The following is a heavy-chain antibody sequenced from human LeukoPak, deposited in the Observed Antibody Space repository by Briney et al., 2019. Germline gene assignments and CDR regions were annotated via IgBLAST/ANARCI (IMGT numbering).Heavy chain of an antibody. V-gene: IGHV3-48*03. D-gene: IGHD2-21*01. Sequence: GGSLRLSCAASGFTFSTYEFNWVRQAPGKGLEWVSYIGVGFGNIYYAESVRGRFTSSRDNPKNSVFLQLNSLSAEDTAVYYCARETADCGGDCFDYWGQGTLVTVSS. CDR2: IGVGFGNI. CDR1: GFTFSTYE. CDR3: ARETADCGGDCFDY. J-gene: IGHJ4*02.